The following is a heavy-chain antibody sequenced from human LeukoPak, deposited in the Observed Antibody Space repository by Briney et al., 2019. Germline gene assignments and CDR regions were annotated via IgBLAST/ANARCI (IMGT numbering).Heavy chain of an antibody. Sequence: ASVKVSCKASGYTFTSYGISWVRQAPGQGLEWMGWISAYNGNTNYAQKLQGRVTMTTDTSTSTAYMELRSLRSDDTAVYYCARDEEGSGSYYYYFDYWGQGTLVTVPS. CDR1: GYTFTSYG. CDR2: ISAYNGNT. V-gene: IGHV1-18*01. CDR3: ARDEEGSGSYYYYFDY. D-gene: IGHD3-10*01. J-gene: IGHJ4*02.